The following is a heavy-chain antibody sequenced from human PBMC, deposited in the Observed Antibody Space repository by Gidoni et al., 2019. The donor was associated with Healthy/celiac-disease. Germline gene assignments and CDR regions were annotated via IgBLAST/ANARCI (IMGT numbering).Heavy chain of an antibody. J-gene: IGHJ4*02. CDR3: ARDLHSSGWSSGPPD. Sequence: QVQLQESGPGLVKPSRPLSLTCAVPGGSSSISNWWSWVRQPPGKGLEWIGEIHHSGSTNYNTSLKSRVTISVDKSKNQFSLKLSSVTAAETAVYYGARDLHSSGWSSGPPDWGQGTLVTVSS. V-gene: IGHV4-4*02. D-gene: IGHD6-19*01. CDR1: GGSSSISNW. CDR2: IHHSGST.